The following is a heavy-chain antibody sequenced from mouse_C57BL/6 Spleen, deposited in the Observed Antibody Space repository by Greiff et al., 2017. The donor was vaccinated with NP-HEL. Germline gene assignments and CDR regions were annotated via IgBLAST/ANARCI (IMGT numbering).Heavy chain of an antibody. D-gene: IGHD1-1*01. J-gene: IGHJ2*01. Sequence: DVHLVESGGGLVKPGGSLKLSCAASGFTFSDYGMHWVRQAPEKGLEWVAYISSGSSTIYYADTVKGRFTISRDNAKNTLFLQMTSLRSEDTAMYYCARHYGVYFDYWGQGTTLTVSS. CDR2: ISSGSSTI. CDR3: ARHYGVYFDY. CDR1: GFTFSDYG. V-gene: IGHV5-17*01.